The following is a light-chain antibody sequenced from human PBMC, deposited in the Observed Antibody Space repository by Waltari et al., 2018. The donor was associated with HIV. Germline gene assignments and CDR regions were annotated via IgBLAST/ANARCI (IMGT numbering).Light chain of an antibody. J-gene: IGLJ2*01. V-gene: IGLV1-51*01. CDR3: ATWDRSLSRVI. Sequence: QSVLTQPPSVSAAPRQKVTISCSGTSSNIGNNFVSWYQQLPGTAPKLLIYDNNKRPAGIPDRFSGSKSGTSATLGITGLQTWDEADYFCATWDRSLSRVIFGGGTRLTVL. CDR2: DNN. CDR1: SSNIGNNF.